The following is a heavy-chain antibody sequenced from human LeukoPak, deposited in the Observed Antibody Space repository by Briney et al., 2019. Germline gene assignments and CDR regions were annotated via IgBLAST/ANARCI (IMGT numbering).Heavy chain of an antibody. D-gene: IGHD5-12*01. V-gene: IGHV3-30*18. Sequence: GGSLRLSCAASGFTFSSYGMHWVRQAPGKGLEWVAVISYDGSNKYYADSVKGRFTISRDNSKNTLYLQMNSLRAEDTAVYYCAKDRKVWWLRVESFDYWGQGTLVTVSS. CDR3: AKDRKVWWLRVESFDY. J-gene: IGHJ4*02. CDR1: GFTFSSYG. CDR2: ISYDGSNK.